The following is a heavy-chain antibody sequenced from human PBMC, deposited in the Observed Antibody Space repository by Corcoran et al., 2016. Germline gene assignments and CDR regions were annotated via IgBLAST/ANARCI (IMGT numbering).Heavy chain of an antibody. V-gene: IGHV1-69*01. D-gene: IGHD2-2*02. CDR1: GGTFSSYA. Sequence: QVRLVQSGAEVKKPGSSVKVSCKASGGTFSSYAISWVRQAPGQGLEWMGGIIPIFGTANYAQKFQGRVTITADESTSTAYMELSSLRSEDTAVYYCARGGIVVVPAAILGGDTAMVTYFDDWGQGTLVTVSS. CDR2: IIPIFGTA. CDR3: ARGGIVVVPAAILGGDTAMVTYFDD. J-gene: IGHJ4*02.